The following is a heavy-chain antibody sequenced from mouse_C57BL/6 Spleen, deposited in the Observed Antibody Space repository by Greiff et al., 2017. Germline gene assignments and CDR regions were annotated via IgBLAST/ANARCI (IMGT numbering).Heavy chain of an antibody. V-gene: IGHV1-53*01. D-gene: IGHD2-3*01. CDR1: GYTFTSYW. Sequence: VQLKQPGTELVKPGASVKLSCTASGYTFTSYWMHWVKQRPGQGLEWIGNINPSNGGTNYNEKFKSKATLTVDKSSSKAYMQLSSLTSEDAAVYYCARGYCGGAFDYWGQGTSVTVSS. CDR3: ARGYCGGAFDY. J-gene: IGHJ4*01. CDR2: INPSNGGT.